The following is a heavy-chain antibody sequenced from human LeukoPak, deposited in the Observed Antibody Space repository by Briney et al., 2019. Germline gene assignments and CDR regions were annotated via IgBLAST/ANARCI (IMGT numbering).Heavy chain of an antibody. CDR1: GFTVSSYA. CDR2: ISVSGGST. D-gene: IGHD7-27*01. J-gene: IGHJ4*02. CDR3: ANSIWVHLKRPPHDY. Sequence: GRSLRLAWAAAGFTVSSYAISWGRQAPREWREWVASISVSGGSTYYSDSVKGRSTISRENSKNPLYLQMNSLRAEDKAVYYCANSIWVHLKRPPHDYWGQGTLVTVSS. V-gene: IGHV3-23*01.